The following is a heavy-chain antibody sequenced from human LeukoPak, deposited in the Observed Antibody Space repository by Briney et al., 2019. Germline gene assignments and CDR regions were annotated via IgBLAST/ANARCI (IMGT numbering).Heavy chain of an antibody. D-gene: IGHD1-26*01. CDR3: ARGPSGGAAPYYFDY. V-gene: IGHV3-20*01. J-gene: IGHJ4*02. CDR1: GFTFDDYG. CDR2: INWNGGST. Sequence: GGSLRLSCAASGFTFDDYGMSWVRQAPGKGLEWVSGINWNGGSTGYADSVKGRFTISRDNAKNSLYQQMNSLRAEDTALYHCARGPSGGAAPYYFDYWGQGTLVTVSS.